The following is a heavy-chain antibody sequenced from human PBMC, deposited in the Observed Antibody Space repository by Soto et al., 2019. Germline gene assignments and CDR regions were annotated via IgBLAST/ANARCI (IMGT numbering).Heavy chain of an antibody. Sequence: EVQLVETGGGLIQPGGSLRLSCAASGFTVSSNYMSWVRQAPGKGLEWVSVIYSGGSTYYADSVKGRFTISRDNSENTLYLQMNSLRAEDTAVYYCASSSGWVYYFDYWGQGTLVTVSS. V-gene: IGHV3-53*02. CDR1: GFTVSSNY. CDR2: IYSGGST. CDR3: ASSSGWVYYFDY. D-gene: IGHD3-10*01. J-gene: IGHJ4*02.